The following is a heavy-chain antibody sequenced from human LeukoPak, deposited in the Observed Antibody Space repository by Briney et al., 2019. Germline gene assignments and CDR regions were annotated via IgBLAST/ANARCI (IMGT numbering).Heavy chain of an antibody. D-gene: IGHD5-18*01. Sequence: GSLRLSCAASGFTFSSYAMSWVRQAPGEGLGWVSAIRGRGGSTYYADSVKGRFTISRDNSKITLYLQRNSLRAEDTAVYYCARVSHGYSDGYDYWGQGTLVTVSS. V-gene: IGHV3-23*01. CDR3: ARVSHGYSDGYDY. CDR2: IRGRGGST. J-gene: IGHJ4*02. CDR1: GFTFSSYA.